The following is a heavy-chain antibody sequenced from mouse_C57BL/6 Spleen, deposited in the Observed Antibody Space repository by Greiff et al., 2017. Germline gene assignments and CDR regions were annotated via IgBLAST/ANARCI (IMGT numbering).Heavy chain of an antibody. CDR3: GREGGTGTLDY. J-gene: IGHJ2*01. V-gene: IGHV3-6*01. CDR2: ISYDGRN. Sequence: EVQLVESGPGLVKPSQSLSLTCSVTGYSITSGYYWNWIRQFPGNTLEWMGYISYDGRNNYHPSLKNRISITRDTSKNPVFLKLNSVTTEDTATYYCGREGGTGTLDYWGQGTTRTGSA. CDR1: GYSITSGYY. D-gene: IGHD4-1*01.